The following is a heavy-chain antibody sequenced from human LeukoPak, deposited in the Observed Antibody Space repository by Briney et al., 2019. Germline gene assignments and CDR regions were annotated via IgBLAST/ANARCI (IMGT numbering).Heavy chain of an antibody. CDR3: ARDGWSYCSSTSCPSFDY. Sequence: GGSLRLSCAASGFTVSSNYMSWVRQAPGKGLEWVAVIWYDGSNKYYADSVKGRFTISRDNSKNTLYLQMNNLRAEDTAVYYCARDGWSYCSSTSCPSFDYWGQGTLVTVSS. CDR2: IWYDGSNK. D-gene: IGHD2-2*01. V-gene: IGHV3-33*08. CDR1: GFTVSSNY. J-gene: IGHJ4*02.